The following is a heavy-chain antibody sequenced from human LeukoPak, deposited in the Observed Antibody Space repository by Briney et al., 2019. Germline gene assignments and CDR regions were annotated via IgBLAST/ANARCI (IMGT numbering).Heavy chain of an antibody. V-gene: IGHV3-15*01. CDR3: TTEESSCWYSPTLNWFDP. CDR1: GFTFGDYA. Sequence: PGGSLRLSCTASGFTFGDYAMSWVRQAPGNGLEWVGRIKSKTDGGTTDYAAPVKGRFTISRDDSKNTLYLQMNSLKTEDTAVYYCTTEESSCWYSPTLNWFDPWGQGTLVTVSS. J-gene: IGHJ5*02. D-gene: IGHD6-13*01. CDR2: IKSKTDGGTT.